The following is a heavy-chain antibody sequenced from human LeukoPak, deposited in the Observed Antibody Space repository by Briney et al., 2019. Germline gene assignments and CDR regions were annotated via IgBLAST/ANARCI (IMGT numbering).Heavy chain of an antibody. D-gene: IGHD3-10*01. J-gene: IGHJ5*02. CDR3: VRGRGSYGWFDP. V-gene: IGHV3-74*01. CDR2: ISGDGTAR. CDR1: GFTSSSYW. Sequence: GGSLRLSCAASGFTSSSYWMHWVRQVPGKGLVWVSRISGDGTARIYADSVKGRFTISRDDAKNTVDLQTNSLRGEDTAVYYCVRGRGSYGWFDPWGQGTLVTVSS.